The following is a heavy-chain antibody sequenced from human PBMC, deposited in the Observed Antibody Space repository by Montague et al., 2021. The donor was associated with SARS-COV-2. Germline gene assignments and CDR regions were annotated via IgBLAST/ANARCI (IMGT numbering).Heavy chain of an antibody. CDR3: ARVDSSGPGEY. V-gene: IGHV4-59*08. D-gene: IGHD3-22*01. CDR2: ISDSGST. CDR1: GGSLNNYF. J-gene: IGHJ4*02. Sequence: SETLSLTCTVSGGSLNNYFWSWIRQPPGKGLEWVGYISDSGSTKYNPSPQSRVTISVDTARNQFFLKLLSVTAADTAFYYCARVDSSGPGEYWGQGILVSVSS.